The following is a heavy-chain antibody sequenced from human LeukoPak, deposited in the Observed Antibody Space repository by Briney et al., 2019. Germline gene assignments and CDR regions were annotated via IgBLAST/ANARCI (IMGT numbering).Heavy chain of an antibody. CDR3: ARDQIIVTTILDYYYGIDV. D-gene: IGHD5-12*01. CDR2: ISYDGSNK. Sequence: AGGSLRLSCAASGFTFSSYPMHWVRQAPGKGLEWVAIISYDGSNKYYADSVKGRFTISRDNSKNTLYLQMNSLRAEDTAVYYCARDQIIVTTILDYYYGIDVCGQATTVTVS. J-gene: IGHJ6*02. V-gene: IGHV3-30-3*01. CDR1: GFTFSSYP.